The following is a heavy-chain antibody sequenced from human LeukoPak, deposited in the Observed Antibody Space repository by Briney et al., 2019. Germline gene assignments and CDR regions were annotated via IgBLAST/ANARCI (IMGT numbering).Heavy chain of an antibody. D-gene: IGHD3-22*01. CDR3: TKYYYDSSGYLYYFDY. Sequence: GGSLRLSCAASGFTFTNAWMSWVRQAPGKGVEWVGRIKSKTDGGTADYAAPVKGRFTISRDDSKNTLYLQMNSLKTEDTAVYYCTKYYYDSSGYLYYFDYWGQGTLVTVSS. CDR2: IKSKTDGGTA. CDR1: GFTFTNAW. J-gene: IGHJ4*02. V-gene: IGHV3-15*01.